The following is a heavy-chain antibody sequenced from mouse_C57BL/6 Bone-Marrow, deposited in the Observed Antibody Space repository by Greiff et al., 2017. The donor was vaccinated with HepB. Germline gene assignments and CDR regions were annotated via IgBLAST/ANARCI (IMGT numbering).Heavy chain of an antibody. V-gene: IGHV1-63*01. CDR2: IYPGGGYT. J-gene: IGHJ4*01. Sequence: VQLQQSGAELVRPGTSVKMSCKASGYTFTNYWIGWAKQRPGHGLEWIGDIYPGGGYTNYNEKFKGKATLTADKSSSTAYMQFSSLTSEDSAIYYCARSGAYYSNYEAMDYWGKGTSVTVSS. CDR3: ARSGAYYSNYEAMDY. CDR1: GYTFTNYW. D-gene: IGHD2-5*01.